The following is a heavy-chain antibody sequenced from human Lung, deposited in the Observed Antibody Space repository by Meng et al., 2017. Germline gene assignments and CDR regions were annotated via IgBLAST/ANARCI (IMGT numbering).Heavy chain of an antibody. CDR1: GGSFSGYY. Sequence: VPLTQLGAGLLKPSETLSLTCVVSGGSFSGYYWSWIRQPPGKGLEWIGEINHSGSTNYNPSLESRATISVDTSQNNLSLKLSSVTAADSAVYYCARGPTTMAHDFDYWGQGTLVTVSS. CDR3: ARGPTTMAHDFDY. D-gene: IGHD4-11*01. V-gene: IGHV4-34*01. J-gene: IGHJ4*02. CDR2: INHSGST.